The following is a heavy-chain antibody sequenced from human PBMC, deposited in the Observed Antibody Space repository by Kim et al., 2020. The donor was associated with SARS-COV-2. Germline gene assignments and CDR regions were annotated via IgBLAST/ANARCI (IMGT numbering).Heavy chain of an antibody. CDR1: GGSVSSSNYY. Sequence: SETLSLTCTVSGGSVSSSNYYWGWIRQPPGKGRGWLGNIFYTGATYYNPSLKSRVTISVDTSKNHFSLKLSSLTAADTAVYYCARLEYSSSSRLFDPWGQGTLVTVSS. CDR2: IFYTGAT. CDR3: ARLEYSSSSRLFDP. J-gene: IGHJ5*02. D-gene: IGHD6-6*01. V-gene: IGHV4-39*02.